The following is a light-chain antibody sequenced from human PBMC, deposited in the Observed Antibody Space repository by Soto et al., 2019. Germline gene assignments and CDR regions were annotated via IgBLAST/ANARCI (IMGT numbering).Light chain of an antibody. CDR2: TVS. CDR1: QSLLDSDDGNTY. J-gene: IGKJ4*01. CDR3: MQRIEFPLT. V-gene: IGKV2-40*01. Sequence: DIVMTQTPLSLTVTPGEPASISCRSSQSLLDSDDGNTYLDWYLQKPGQSPQLLIYTVSYRASGVPDRFSGSGSGTDFTLKISRVEAEDVGVYCCMQRIEFPLTFGGGTKVEIK.